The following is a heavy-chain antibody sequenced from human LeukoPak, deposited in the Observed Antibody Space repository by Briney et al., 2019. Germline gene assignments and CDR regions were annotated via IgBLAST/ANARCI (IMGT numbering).Heavy chain of an antibody. CDR3: AHLTTSAYYYDY. CDR2: IYWNGND. Sequence: SGPTLVNPTETLTLTCTCSGFSITSSGVAVGWIRQPPGKALEWLGHIYWNGNDYYNTFLRSRLTITKDTSENQVVLTMTNMDPVDTATYYCAHLTTSAYYYDYWGQGTLVTVSS. D-gene: IGHD1-1*01. CDR1: GFSITSSGVA. J-gene: IGHJ4*02. V-gene: IGHV2-5*01.